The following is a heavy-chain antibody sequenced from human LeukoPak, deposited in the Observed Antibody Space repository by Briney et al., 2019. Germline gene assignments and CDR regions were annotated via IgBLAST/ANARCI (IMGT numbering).Heavy chain of an antibody. CDR1: GFTFSSYV. CDR2: ISYDGSNK. CDR3: AKGRRGSSGWYADY. J-gene: IGHJ4*02. V-gene: IGHV3-30-3*01. D-gene: IGHD6-19*01. Sequence: GRSLRLSCAASGFTFSSYVMHWVRQAPGKGLEWVAVISYDGSNKYYADSVKGRFTISRDNSKNTLYLQMNSLRAEDTAVYYCAKGRRGSSGWYADYWGQGTLVTVSS.